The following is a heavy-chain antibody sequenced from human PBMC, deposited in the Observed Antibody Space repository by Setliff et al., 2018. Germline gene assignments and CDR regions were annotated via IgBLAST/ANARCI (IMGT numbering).Heavy chain of an antibody. CDR3: ARGGHSGPDAFDS. Sequence: SETLSLTCAVYGGSFSDSYWSWIRQSPGKGLEWIGEINHSGSTNYNPSLKTRVTIAVDTSKNQFSLKLSSLTAADMAKYYCARGGHSGPDAFDSWGQGTRVTVSS. V-gene: IGHV4-34*01. CDR1: GGSFSDSY. D-gene: IGHD5-12*01. CDR2: INHSGST. J-gene: IGHJ3*01.